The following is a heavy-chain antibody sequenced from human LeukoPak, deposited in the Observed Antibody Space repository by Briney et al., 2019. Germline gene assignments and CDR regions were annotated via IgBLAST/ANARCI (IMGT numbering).Heavy chain of an antibody. Sequence: GGSLRLSCSVSGFTVSNNRMSCVRQAPGGGLEWLSSIKCNSTYINYEDSVKGRFTNSRNNDKNSLYLQMSRLRAEDTAGYYCARGPGAVTTPSNWFDPWGQGTLVTVSS. J-gene: IGHJ5*02. D-gene: IGHD4-17*01. CDR1: GFTVSNNR. CDR2: IKCNSTYI. CDR3: ARGPGAVTTPSNWFDP. V-gene: IGHV3-21*01.